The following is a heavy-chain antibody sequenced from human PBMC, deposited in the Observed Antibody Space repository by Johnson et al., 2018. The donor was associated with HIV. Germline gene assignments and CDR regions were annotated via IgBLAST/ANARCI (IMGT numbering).Heavy chain of an antibody. CDR1: GFTVSTNY. CDR3: AKEEEDAFDI. J-gene: IGHJ3*02. V-gene: IGHV3-66*01. Sequence: EQLVESGGGLIQPGGSLRLSCAASGFTVSTNYMSWVRQAPGQGLEWVSAIYSGDTTYYADSVKGRFTISRDNSKNTLYLQMNSLRAEDTAVYYCAKEEEDAFDIWGQGTMVTVSS. CDR2: IYSGDTT.